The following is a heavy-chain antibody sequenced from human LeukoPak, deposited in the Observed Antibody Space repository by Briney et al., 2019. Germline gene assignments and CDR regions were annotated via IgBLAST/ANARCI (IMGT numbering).Heavy chain of an antibody. Sequence: PGGSLRLSCAASGFTFSSYPMSWVRQAPGKGLEWVSAISGSGGSTYYADSVKGRFTTSRDNSKNTLYLQMNSLRAEDAAVYYCAKDLTPWAAAAYFDYWGQGTLVTVSS. J-gene: IGHJ4*02. CDR2: ISGSGGST. D-gene: IGHD6-13*01. V-gene: IGHV3-23*01. CDR1: GFTFSSYP. CDR3: AKDLTPWAAAAYFDY.